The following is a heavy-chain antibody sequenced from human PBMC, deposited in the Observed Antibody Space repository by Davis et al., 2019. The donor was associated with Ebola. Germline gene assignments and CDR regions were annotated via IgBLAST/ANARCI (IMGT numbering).Heavy chain of an antibody. CDR2: IWYDGSNK. J-gene: IGHJ5*02. CDR1: GFTFSSYW. Sequence: GESLKISCAASGFTFSSYWMSWVRQAPGKGLEWVAVIWYDGSNKYYADSVKGRFTISRDNAKNSLYLQMNSLRAEDTAVYYCARANNNWNMFDPWGQGTLVTVSS. CDR3: ARANNNWNMFDP. V-gene: IGHV3-33*08. D-gene: IGHD1/OR15-1a*01.